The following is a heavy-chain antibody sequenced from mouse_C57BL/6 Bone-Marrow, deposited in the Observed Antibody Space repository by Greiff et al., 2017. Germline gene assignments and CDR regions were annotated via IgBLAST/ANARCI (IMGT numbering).Heavy chain of an antibody. D-gene: IGHD3-3*01. CDR2: IYPRSGNT. V-gene: IGHV1-81*01. J-gene: IGHJ2*01. Sequence: QVQLQQSGAELARPGASVKLSCKASGYTFTSYGISWVKQLTGQGLEWIGEIYPRSGNTYYNEKLKGKATLTADKSSSTAYMELRSLTAEDSAVYFCARFWDRVDYWGQGTTLTVSS. CDR3: ARFWDRVDY. CDR1: GYTFTSYG.